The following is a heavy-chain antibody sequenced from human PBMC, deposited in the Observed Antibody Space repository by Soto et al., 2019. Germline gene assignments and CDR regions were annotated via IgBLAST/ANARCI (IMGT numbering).Heavy chain of an antibody. Sequence: QVQLVQSGAEVKKPGSSVKVSCKASGGTFSSYTISWVRQAPGQGLEWMGRIIPILGIANYAQKFQGRVTITAEKSTSTAYMELRSLRSEDTAVYYCATACSGGSCYDLRIDYWGQGTLVTVSS. CDR2: IIPILGIA. CDR1: GGTFSSYT. J-gene: IGHJ4*02. CDR3: ATACSGGSCYDLRIDY. D-gene: IGHD2-15*01. V-gene: IGHV1-69*02.